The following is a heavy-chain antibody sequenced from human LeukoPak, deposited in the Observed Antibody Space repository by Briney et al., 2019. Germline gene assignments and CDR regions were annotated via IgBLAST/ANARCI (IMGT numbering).Heavy chain of an antibody. V-gene: IGHV3-7*01. CDR1: GFTFSSYW. J-gene: IGHJ6*02. D-gene: IGHD5-18*01. CDR3: ARGAVRYSYGYYYGMDV. Sequence: GGSLRLSCAASGFTFSSYWMSWVRQAPGKGLEWVANIKQDGSEKYYVDSVKGRFTISRDNAKNSLYLQMNSLRAEDTAVYYCARGAVRYSYGYYYGMDVWGQGTTVTVSS. CDR2: IKQDGSEK.